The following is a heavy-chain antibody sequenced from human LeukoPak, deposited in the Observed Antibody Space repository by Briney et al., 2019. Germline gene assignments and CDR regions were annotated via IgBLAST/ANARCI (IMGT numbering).Heavy chain of an antibody. Sequence: ASVKVSCKASGYTFTGYYMHWVRQAPGQGLEWMGWINPNSGGTNYAQKFQGRVTMTRDTSISTAYMELRSLRSDDTAVYYCARGEHDSSGYYYSTPLDPWGQGTLVTVSS. D-gene: IGHD3-22*01. CDR2: INPNSGGT. J-gene: IGHJ5*02. V-gene: IGHV1-2*02. CDR1: GYTFTGYY. CDR3: ARGEHDSSGYYYSTPLDP.